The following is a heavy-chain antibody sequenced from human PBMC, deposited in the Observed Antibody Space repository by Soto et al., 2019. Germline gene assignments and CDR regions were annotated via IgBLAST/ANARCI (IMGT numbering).Heavy chain of an antibody. Sequence: QVQLVESGGGVVQPGRSLSLACAASGFTFSSYGMHWVRQAPGKGLEWVAVISYDGSNKYYADSVKGRFTISRDNSKNTMYLQMNSLRAEDTAVYYCAKGYWEFPTTDYWGQGTLVTVSS. J-gene: IGHJ4*02. CDR3: AKGYWEFPTTDY. CDR1: GFTFSSYG. CDR2: ISYDGSNK. D-gene: IGHD2-15*01. V-gene: IGHV3-30*18.